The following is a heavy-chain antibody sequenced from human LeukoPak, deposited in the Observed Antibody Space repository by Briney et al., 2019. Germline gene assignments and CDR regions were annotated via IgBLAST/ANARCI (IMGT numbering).Heavy chain of an antibody. D-gene: IGHD1-7*01. Sequence: GSLRLSCAASGFTFSSYWMSWVRQAPGKGLEWVANIKQDGSEKYYVDSVKGRFTISRDNAKNSLYLQMNSLRAEDTALYYCAKGVWNYETDAFDIWGQGTMVTVSS. CDR3: AKGVWNYETDAFDI. CDR2: IKQDGSEK. J-gene: IGHJ3*02. CDR1: GFTFSSYW. V-gene: IGHV3-7*03.